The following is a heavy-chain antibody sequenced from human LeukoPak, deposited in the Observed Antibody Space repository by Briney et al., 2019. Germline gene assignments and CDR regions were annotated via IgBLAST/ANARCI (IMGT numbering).Heavy chain of an antibody. CDR3: ARESRGILNYFDY. J-gene: IGHJ4*02. CDR2: INPDSGGP. V-gene: IGHV1-2*02. CDR1: GYTFNDYY. Sequence: ASVKVSCKASGYTFNDYYIHWVRQAPGQGLEWMGWINPDSGGPNYAQKFQGRVTMTRDTSISTAYMELSRLRSDDTAVYYCARESRGILNYFDYWSQGPLTTVSS. D-gene: IGHD3-22*01.